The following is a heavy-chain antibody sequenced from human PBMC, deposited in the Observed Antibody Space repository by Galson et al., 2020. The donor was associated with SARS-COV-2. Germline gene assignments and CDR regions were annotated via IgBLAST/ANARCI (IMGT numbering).Heavy chain of an antibody. Sequence: GESLKISCAASGFTFSSYAMTWVRQAPGKGLEWVSSISDSGTDTYYADSVKGRFTISRNNSKNTLSLQMNRLRVEDTAIYYCAKDDRLAVVGWIDHWGLGTLVTVSS. CDR2: ISDSGTDT. J-gene: IGHJ4*02. D-gene: IGHD3-3*01. CDR3: AKDDRLAVVGWIDH. CDR1: GFTFSSYA. V-gene: IGHV3-23*01.